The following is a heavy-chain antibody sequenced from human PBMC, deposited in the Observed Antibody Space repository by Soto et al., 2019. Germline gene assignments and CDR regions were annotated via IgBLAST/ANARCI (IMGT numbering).Heavy chain of an antibody. CDR1: GFSLSTSGVG. Sequence: QITLKESGPTLVKPTQTLTLTCTFSGFSLSTSGVGVGWIRQPPGKALAWLALIYWDDDKHYSPSLKSRLTIAKDTSKNQVVLKMTHTDPVDTATYYCAHVRPYNGYVTCWGQGTLVTVSS. V-gene: IGHV2-5*02. CDR2: IYWDDDK. D-gene: IGHD5-12*01. J-gene: IGHJ4*02. CDR3: AHVRPYNGYVTC.